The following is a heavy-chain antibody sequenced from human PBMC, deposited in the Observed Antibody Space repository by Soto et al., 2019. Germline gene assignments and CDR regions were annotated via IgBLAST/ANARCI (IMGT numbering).Heavy chain of an antibody. CDR1: GYTFTNQY. D-gene: IGHD3-22*01. CDR3: ASSTYYYDSSGSY. J-gene: IGHJ4*02. CDR2: INPLGGST. Sequence: QVQLVQSGPEVKKPGASVKVSCKASGYTFTNQYMHWVRQAPGQGLEWMGIINPLGGSTNYAEKFQGRVTMTRDTSTSTVYMELSSLRFEDTAVYYCASSTYYYDSSGSYWGQGTLFTVSS. V-gene: IGHV1-46*03.